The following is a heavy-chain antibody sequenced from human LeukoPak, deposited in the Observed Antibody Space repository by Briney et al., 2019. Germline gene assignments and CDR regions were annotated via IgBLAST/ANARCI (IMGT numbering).Heavy chain of an antibody. V-gene: IGHV1-2*02. D-gene: IGHD2-15*01. CDR2: INPNSGGT. J-gene: IGHJ4*02. CDR3: VTDPVGYCSSDSCYSVDY. Sequence: ASVKVSCKASGYTFTGYYMHWVRQAPGQGLEWMGWINPNSGGTNYAQKFQGRVTMTRDTSISTAYMELSRLRSDDTAVYYCVTDPVGYCSSDSCYSVDYWGQGTLVTVSS. CDR1: GYTFTGYY.